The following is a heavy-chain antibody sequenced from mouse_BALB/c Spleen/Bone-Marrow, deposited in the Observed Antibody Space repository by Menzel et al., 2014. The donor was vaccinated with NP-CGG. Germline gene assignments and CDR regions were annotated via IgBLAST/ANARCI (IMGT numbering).Heavy chain of an antibody. J-gene: IGHJ3*01. CDR1: GYTFTNYW. CDR3: ARYWDAY. CDR2: IDPNTYYT. Sequence: VQLQESRAELAKPGASVKMSCKASGYTFTNYWMHWVKQGPGQGLEWIGYIDPNTYYTRYNQKFKDKATLTADKSSSTAYVQLSSLTSEDSAVYYCARYWDAYWGQGTLVTVSA. V-gene: IGHV1-7*01. D-gene: IGHD4-1*01.